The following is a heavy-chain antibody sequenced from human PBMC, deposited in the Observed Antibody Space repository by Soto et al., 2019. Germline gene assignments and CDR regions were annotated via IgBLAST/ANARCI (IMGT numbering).Heavy chain of an antibody. J-gene: IGHJ4*01. Sequence: SETQSLTCTVSGVSMNNNYWSWIRQPPGAGLEWIGYVFYGESTNYSPSLRSRVTISVDTSKNQFSLKVSSVTAVDTAVYYCASDADTGMATWGQGILVTVSS. CDR2: VFYGEST. D-gene: IGHD5-18*01. CDR1: GVSMNNNY. V-gene: IGHV4-59*01. CDR3: ASDADTGMAT.